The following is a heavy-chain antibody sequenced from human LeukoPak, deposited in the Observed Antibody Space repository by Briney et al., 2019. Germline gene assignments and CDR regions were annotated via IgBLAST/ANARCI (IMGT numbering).Heavy chain of an antibody. CDR3: ARGGDYEGWFDP. CDR2: LFSGGGT. V-gene: IGHV3-53*01. CDR1: GFSVSNNY. Sequence: PGGSLRLSCAASGFSVSNNYMNWVRQAPGKGLGWVSVLFSGGGTHYADSVRGRFTISRDNSKNTLYLQMNSLGAEDTAVYYCARGGDYEGWFDPWGQGTLVTVSS. D-gene: IGHD4-17*01. J-gene: IGHJ5*02.